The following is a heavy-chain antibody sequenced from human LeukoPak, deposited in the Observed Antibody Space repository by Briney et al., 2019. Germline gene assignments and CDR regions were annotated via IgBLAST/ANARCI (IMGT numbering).Heavy chain of an antibody. V-gene: IGHV1-69*05. J-gene: IGHJ6*02. CDR2: YIPLFGTT. D-gene: IGHD3-10*01. CDR1: GGTFDNSP. CDR3: AKGGPRGFSGAGTRQAMDV. Sequence: GSSVKVSCKASGGTFDNSPVNWIRQAPGQGLEWMGGYIPLFGTTIYTQQFQGRVAFTTDDSTGTADMDLAGLTSDDTAVYFCAKGGPRGFSGAGTRQAMDVWGQGTTVIVSS.